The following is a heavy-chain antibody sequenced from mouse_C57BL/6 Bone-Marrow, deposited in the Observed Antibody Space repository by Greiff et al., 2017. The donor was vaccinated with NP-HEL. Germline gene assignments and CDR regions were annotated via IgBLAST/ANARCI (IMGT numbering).Heavy chain of an antibody. CDR1: GYTFTEYT. Sequence: QVHVKQSGAELVKPGASVKLSCKASGYTFTEYTIHWVKQRSGQGLEWIGWFYPGSGSIKYNEKFKDKATLTADKSSSTVYMELSRLTSEDSAVYFCARHEKRAYYSNDGAMDYWGQGTSVTVSS. D-gene: IGHD2-5*01. J-gene: IGHJ4*01. CDR2: FYPGSGSI. V-gene: IGHV1-62-2*01. CDR3: ARHEKRAYYSNDGAMDY.